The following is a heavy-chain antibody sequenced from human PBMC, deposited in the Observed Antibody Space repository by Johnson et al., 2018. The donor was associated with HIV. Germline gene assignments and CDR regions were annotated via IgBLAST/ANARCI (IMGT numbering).Heavy chain of an antibody. CDR3: ARGRGALDS. CDR1: GFSFSIYW. V-gene: IGHV3-7*04. CDR2: INQDGSEM. J-gene: IGHJ3*02. Sequence: VQLVESGGGLVQPGGSLRLSCGGSGFSFSIYWLTWVRQAPGKGLEWVANINQDGSEMYYVESVKGRFTISRDNGNNSLYVQMDSPRAEDTAVYDCARGRGALDSWRQGTMVTVDS. D-gene: IGHD3-16*01.